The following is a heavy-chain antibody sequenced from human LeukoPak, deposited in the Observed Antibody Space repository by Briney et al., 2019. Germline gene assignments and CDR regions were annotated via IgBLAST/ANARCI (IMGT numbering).Heavy chain of an antibody. Sequence: ASVKVSCKASGYTFTVYYMYWVRQAPGQGLEWMGWINPNSGGTNYAQKFQGRVTMTRDTSISTAYMELSRLRSDDTAVYYCATRIAVAGFDYWGQGTLVTVSS. J-gene: IGHJ4*02. CDR1: GYTFTVYY. CDR2: INPNSGGT. D-gene: IGHD6-19*01. CDR3: ATRIAVAGFDY. V-gene: IGHV1-2*02.